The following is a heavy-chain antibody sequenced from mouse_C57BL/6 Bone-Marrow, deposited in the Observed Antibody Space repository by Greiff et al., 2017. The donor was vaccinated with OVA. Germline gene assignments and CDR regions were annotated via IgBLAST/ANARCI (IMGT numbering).Heavy chain of an antibody. D-gene: IGHD2-3*01. CDR1: GYTFTDYY. J-gene: IGHJ3*01. CDR2: INPYNGGT. Sequence: VQLKESGPVLVKPGASVKMSCKASGYTFTDYYMNWVKQSHGKSLEWIGVINPYNGGTSYNQKFKGKATLTVAKSSSRDYMGLKRLTAEDSAVYDCARAAGIYDGYYWCADWGEGGRGTVSA. V-gene: IGHV1-19*01. CDR3: ARAAGIYDGYYWCAD.